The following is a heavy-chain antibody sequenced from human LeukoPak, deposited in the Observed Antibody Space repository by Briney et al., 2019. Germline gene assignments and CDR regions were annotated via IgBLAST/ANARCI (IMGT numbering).Heavy chain of an antibody. D-gene: IGHD4-23*01. CDR3: ARRHYGGILDY. Sequence: GESLKISCKGSGYSFTSYWIGWGRQMPGKGLGGVGIIYPVDSDTRYSPSFQGQVTISADKSISTAYLQWGSLKASDTAMYYCARRHYGGILDYWGQGTLVTVSS. CDR2: IYPVDSDT. CDR1: GYSFTSYW. J-gene: IGHJ4*02. V-gene: IGHV5-51*01.